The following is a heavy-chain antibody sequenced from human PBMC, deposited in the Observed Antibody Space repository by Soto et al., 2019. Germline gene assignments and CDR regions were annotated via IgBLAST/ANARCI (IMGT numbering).Heavy chain of an antibody. CDR2: GGSGGSR. CDR3: VKFRGRAYPYYYMDV. V-gene: IGHV3-23*01. Sequence: DVQLLESGGGLVQWGGSLRLSCVTSGFTFSTYGMTWVRQAPGKGLEWVSYGGSGGSRYYAESVKGRFTISRDNSKNTLSLEMNSLGAEDTATYYCVKFRGRAYPYYYMDVWGKGTTVTVSS. D-gene: IGHD3-10*01. CDR1: GFTFSTYG. J-gene: IGHJ6*03.